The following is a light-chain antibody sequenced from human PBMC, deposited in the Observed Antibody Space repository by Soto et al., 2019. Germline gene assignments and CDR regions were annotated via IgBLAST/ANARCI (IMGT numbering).Light chain of an antibody. J-gene: IGKJ1*01. V-gene: IGKV1-39*01. CDR2: GAS. CDR3: QQSSTPPPT. CDR1: QNIASY. Sequence: DIQVTQSPSSLSASVGDRVTITCRTSQNIASYLNWFQHKPGRAPKLIIYGASRLDTGVPSRFSGTVSGTAFTLTITSLQPDDFATYYCQQSSTPPPTFGQGTRVQI.